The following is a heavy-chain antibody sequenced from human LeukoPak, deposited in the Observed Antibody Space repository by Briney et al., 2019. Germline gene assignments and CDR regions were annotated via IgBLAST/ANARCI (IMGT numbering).Heavy chain of an antibody. J-gene: IGHJ3*02. CDR3: AKSNGSGLIDI. V-gene: IGHV4-39*07. Sequence: SETLSLTCTVSSGSISTSNYYWGWVRQPPGKALEWIGNIFYSGSTYYSPSLKSRVTISLDTSRNQFSLKLNSVTAADTAGYYCAKSNGSGLIDIWGQGTMVTVSS. CDR1: SGSISTSNYY. CDR2: IFYSGST. D-gene: IGHD3-10*01.